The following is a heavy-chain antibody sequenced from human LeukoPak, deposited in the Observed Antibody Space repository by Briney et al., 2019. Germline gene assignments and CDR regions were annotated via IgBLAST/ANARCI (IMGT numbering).Heavy chain of an antibody. J-gene: IGHJ4*02. CDR1: GFTFSSYA. Sequence: GGSLRLSCAASGFTFSSYAMSWVRQAPGKGLEWGSAISGSGGRTYYADSVKGRFTISRHNSKNTLYLQMNSLRADDTAVYYCAKDQSGIAAAGTFDYWGQGTLVTVSS. CDR2: ISGSGGRT. V-gene: IGHV3-23*01. D-gene: IGHD6-13*01. CDR3: AKDQSGIAAAGTFDY.